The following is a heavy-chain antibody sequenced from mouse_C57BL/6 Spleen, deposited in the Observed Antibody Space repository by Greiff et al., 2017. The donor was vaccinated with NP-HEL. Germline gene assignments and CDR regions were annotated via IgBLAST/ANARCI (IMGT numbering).Heavy chain of an antibody. Sequence: EVMLVESGPGMVKPSQSLSLTCTVTGYSITSGYDWHWIRHFPGNKLEWMGYISYSGSTNYNPSLKSRISITHDTSKNHFFLKLNSVTTEDTATYYCARGNWERVFAYWGQGTLVTVSA. CDR3: ARGNWERVFAY. J-gene: IGHJ3*01. D-gene: IGHD4-1*01. CDR1: GYSITSGYD. CDR2: ISYSGST. V-gene: IGHV3-1*01.